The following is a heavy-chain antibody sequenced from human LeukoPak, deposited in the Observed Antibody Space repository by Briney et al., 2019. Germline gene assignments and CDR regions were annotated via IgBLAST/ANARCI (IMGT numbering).Heavy chain of an antibody. Sequence: KPSETLSLTCTVSGGSISSGGYCWSWIRQPAGKGLEWIGRVYNSGSTNYNPSLKSRVTISIDTSKNQFSLKLTSVTAADTAVYYCARAHGDYSETDYWGQGTLVTVSS. CDR2: VYNSGST. CDR3: ARAHGDYSETDY. V-gene: IGHV4-61*02. CDR1: GGSISSGGYC. J-gene: IGHJ4*02. D-gene: IGHD4-17*01.